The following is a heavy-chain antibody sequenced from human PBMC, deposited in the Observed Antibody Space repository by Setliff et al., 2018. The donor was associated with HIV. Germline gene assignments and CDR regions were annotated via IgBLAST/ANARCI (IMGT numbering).Heavy chain of an antibody. CDR2: IITVLDIT. CDR1: GYTFTSYG. CDR3: AGPRGDEAFDI. Sequence: SVKVSCKASGYTFTSYGISWVRQAPGQGLEWMGQIITVLDITDYAQKFQGRVTITADESTSTMYMELSSLRFDDTAVYYCAGPRGDEAFDIWGQGTMVTVSS. J-gene: IGHJ3*02. D-gene: IGHD3-10*01. V-gene: IGHV1-69*10.